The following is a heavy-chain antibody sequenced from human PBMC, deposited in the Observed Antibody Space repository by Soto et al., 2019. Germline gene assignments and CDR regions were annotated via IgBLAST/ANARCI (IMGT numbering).Heavy chain of an antibody. CDR2: ISAYNGNT. V-gene: IGHV1-18*01. J-gene: IGHJ4*02. Sequence: ASVKVSCKASGYTFTSYGISWVRQAPGQGLEWMGWISAYNGNTNYAQKLQGRVTMTTDTSTSTAYMELRSLRSDDTAVYYCARGLSTGYSSSWYPLAPYYWGQGTLVTVSS. CDR3: ARGLSTGYSSSWYPLAPYY. CDR1: GYTFTSYG. D-gene: IGHD6-13*01.